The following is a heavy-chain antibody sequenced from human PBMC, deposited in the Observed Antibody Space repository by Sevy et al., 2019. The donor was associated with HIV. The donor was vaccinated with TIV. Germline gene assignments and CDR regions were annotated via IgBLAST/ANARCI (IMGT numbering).Heavy chain of an antibody. CDR1: GFTFSNAW. CDR2: IKSKTDGGTT. V-gene: IGHV3-15*01. CDR3: TTDSKKRRLSALLDY. Sequence: GGSLRLSCAASGFTFSNAWMSWVRQAPGKGLEWVGRIKSKTDGGTTDYAAPVKGRFTISRDDSKNTLYLQMNSLKTYDTAIYYCTTDSKKRRLSALLDYWGQGTLVTVSS. J-gene: IGHJ4*02.